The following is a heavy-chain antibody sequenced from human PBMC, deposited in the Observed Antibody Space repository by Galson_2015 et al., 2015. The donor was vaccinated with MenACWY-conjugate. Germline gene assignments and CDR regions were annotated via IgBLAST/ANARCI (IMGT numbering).Heavy chain of an antibody. D-gene: IGHD2/OR15-2a*01. CDR2: ISAYSGNT. Sequence: SVKVSCKASGYTFNTYGISWVRQAPGQGLEWLAWISAYSGNTAFAQKFQGRVTMTRETSTSTVYMELRSLRSDDTAMYYCARDHLYCNSAGCVGSGTTLEYWGQGTLVTVSS. CDR3: ARDHLYCNSAGCVGSGTTLEY. J-gene: IGHJ4*02. V-gene: IGHV1-18*04. CDR1: GYTFNTYG.